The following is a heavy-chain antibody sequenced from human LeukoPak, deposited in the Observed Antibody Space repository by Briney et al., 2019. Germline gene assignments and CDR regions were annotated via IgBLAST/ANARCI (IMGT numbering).Heavy chain of an antibody. CDR1: GGSISSSSYY. D-gene: IGHD6-13*01. Sequence: SETLSLTCTVSGGSISSSSYYWGWIRQPPGKGLEWIGSIYYSGSTYYNPSLKSRVTISVDTSKNQFSLKLSSVTAADTAVYYCARDPSSSYNWFDPWGQGTLVTVSS. V-gene: IGHV4-39*07. J-gene: IGHJ5*02. CDR2: IYYSGST. CDR3: ARDPSSSYNWFDP.